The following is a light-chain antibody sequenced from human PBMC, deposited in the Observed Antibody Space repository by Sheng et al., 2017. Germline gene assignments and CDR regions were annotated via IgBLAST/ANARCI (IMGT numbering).Light chain of an antibody. V-gene: IGLV1-47*02. J-gene: IGLJ3*02. Sequence: QSVLTQPPSASGTPGQRVTISCSGSFSNIGSNHVYWYHQLPGTAPKLLIFTNNKRPSGVPDRYSGSKSGTSASLAISGLRSDDEGDYYCASWEDSLSGWVFGGGTKVTVL. CDR3: ASWEDSLSGWV. CDR2: TNN. CDR1: FSNIGSNH.